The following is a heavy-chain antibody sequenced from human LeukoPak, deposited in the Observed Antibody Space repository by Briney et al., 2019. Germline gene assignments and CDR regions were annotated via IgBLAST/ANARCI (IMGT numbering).Heavy chain of an antibody. CDR3: ARDGGDDYSAFGI. Sequence: PGGSLRLSCAASGFTFNDHHMDWVRQAPGKGLEWVGRSRNKARSYATEYAASVKGRFTISRAKNSLYLQMNSLKTEDTAVYYCARDGGDDYSAFGIWGHGTLVTVSS. CDR2: SRNKARSYAT. V-gene: IGHV3-72*01. CDR1: GFTFNDHH. D-gene: IGHD3-16*01. J-gene: IGHJ3*02.